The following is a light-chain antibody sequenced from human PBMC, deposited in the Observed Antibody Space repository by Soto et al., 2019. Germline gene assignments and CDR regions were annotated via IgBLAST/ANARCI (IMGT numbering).Light chain of an antibody. V-gene: IGLV3-1*01. J-gene: IGLJ1*01. Sequence: SYELTQPPSVSVSPGQTASITCSGDKLGDKYACWYQQKPGQYPVLVIYQDSKRPSGIPERFSGSNAGNTATLTISGTQAMDEADYYCQAWDSSSYVFGTGTQLTVL. CDR2: QDS. CDR1: KLGDKY. CDR3: QAWDSSSYV.